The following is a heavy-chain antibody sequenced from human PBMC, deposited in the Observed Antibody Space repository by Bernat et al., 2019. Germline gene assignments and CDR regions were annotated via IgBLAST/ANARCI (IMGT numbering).Heavy chain of an antibody. V-gene: IGHV3-21*01. CDR1: GFTFSSYA. J-gene: IGHJ4*02. Sequence: EVQLVESGGGLVKPGGSLRLSCAASGFTFSSYAMNWVRQAPGKGLEWVSSISGTSSYIFYADSVKGRFTISRDNAKNSLYLQMDSLRAEDTAIYYCARVYCDSTNCYDSWGQGTLVTVSS. CDR2: ISGTSSYI. CDR3: ARVYCDSTNCYDS. D-gene: IGHD2/OR15-2a*01.